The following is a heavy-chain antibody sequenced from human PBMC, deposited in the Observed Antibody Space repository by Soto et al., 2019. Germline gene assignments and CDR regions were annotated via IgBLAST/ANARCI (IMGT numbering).Heavy chain of an antibody. CDR3: ASRYVWGSYRFDC. D-gene: IGHD3-16*02. J-gene: IGHJ5*01. V-gene: IGHV4-39*01. CDR2: IYYSGST. CDR1: GGSVSISSNY. Sequence: SETLSLTCTVSGGSVSISSNYWGWIRQPPGKGLEWIANIYYSGSTYYNPSLESRVTISVDTSKHQFTLKLRALTAADTAIYYFASRYVWGSYRFDCWGQGTLVTSPQ.